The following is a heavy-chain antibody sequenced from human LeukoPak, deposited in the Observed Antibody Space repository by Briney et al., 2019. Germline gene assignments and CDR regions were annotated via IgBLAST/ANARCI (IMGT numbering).Heavy chain of an antibody. Sequence: GGSLRLSCAASGFTFSSYGMHWVRQAPGKGLEWVAFIRYDGSNKYYADSVKGRFTISRDNSKNTLYLQMNSLRAEDTAVYYCAKAGYYGSGSYYFDYWGQGTLVTVSS. J-gene: IGHJ4*02. CDR3: AKAGYYGSGSYYFDY. CDR1: GFTFSSYG. CDR2: IRYDGSNK. D-gene: IGHD3-10*01. V-gene: IGHV3-30*02.